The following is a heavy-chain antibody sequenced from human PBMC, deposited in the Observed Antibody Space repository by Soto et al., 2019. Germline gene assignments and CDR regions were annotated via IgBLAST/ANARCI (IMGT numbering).Heavy chain of an antibody. CDR2: VNNDGRNT. CDR1: GFTFSNYW. CDR3: TRGGFMHAFDM. D-gene: IGHD3-16*01. J-gene: IGHJ3*02. Sequence: VQVVESGGGLVQPGGSRRLSCTTSGFTFSNYWLHWVRQAPGKGLVWVSRVNNDGRNTIYTDSVKGRFTISRDNAKNTVYLEMNSLRADDTALYFCTRGGFMHAFDMWGQGTTVTVSS. V-gene: IGHV3-74*01.